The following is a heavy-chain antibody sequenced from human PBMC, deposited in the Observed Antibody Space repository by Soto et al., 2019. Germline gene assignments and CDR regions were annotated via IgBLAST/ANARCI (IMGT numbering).Heavy chain of an antibody. D-gene: IGHD3-22*01. J-gene: IGHJ3*02. CDR1: GFTFSSFS. V-gene: IGHV3-21*01. CDR3: AREESRGSYYYDSSAQGSCDI. CDR2: ISSSSSYI. Sequence: PGGSLILSCAASGFTFSSFSMSWVRQAPGKGLEWVSSISSSSSYIYYADSVKGRFTISRDNAKNSLYLQMNSLRAEDTAVYYCAREESRGSYYYDSSAQGSCDIWGQGTMVSVSS.